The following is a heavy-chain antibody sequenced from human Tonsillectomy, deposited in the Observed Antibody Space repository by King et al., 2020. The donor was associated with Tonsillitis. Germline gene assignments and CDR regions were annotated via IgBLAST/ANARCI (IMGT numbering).Heavy chain of an antibody. J-gene: IGHJ6*02. CDR3: ARERDDYVWGSYGLDV. Sequence: QLQESGPGLVKASETLSLTCTISVDSISSYYWSWIRQPAGKGLEWIGRMYTGGSTNHIPSLKSRVTMSLATSKNQFSLKRGAVIAADTAVYYCARERDDYVWGSYGLDVWGQGTTVIVSS. V-gene: IGHV4-4*07. CDR1: VDSISSYY. D-gene: IGHD3-16*01. CDR2: MYTGGST.